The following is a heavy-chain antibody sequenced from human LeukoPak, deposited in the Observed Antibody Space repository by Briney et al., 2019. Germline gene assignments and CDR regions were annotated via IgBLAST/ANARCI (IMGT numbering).Heavy chain of an antibody. CDR1: GFTFGDYA. V-gene: IGHV3-49*03. CDR2: IRSKAYGGTT. D-gene: IGHD1-26*01. CDR3: TRDVSGSYLPYYFDY. J-gene: IGHJ4*02. Sequence: GGSLRLSCTASGFTFGDYAMSWFRQAPGKGLEWVGFIRSKAYGGTTEYAASVKGRFTISRDDSKSIAYLQMNSLKTEDTAVYYCTRDVSGSYLPYYFDYWGQGTLVTVPS.